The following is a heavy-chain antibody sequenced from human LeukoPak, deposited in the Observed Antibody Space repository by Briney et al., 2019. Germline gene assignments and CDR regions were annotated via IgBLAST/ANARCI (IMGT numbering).Heavy chain of an antibody. CDR1: GGSISSSNW. D-gene: IGHD3-10*01. CDR2: IYYSGST. V-gene: IGHV4-4*02. CDR3: ARAGYGSGSYYNKFYYYYYMDV. J-gene: IGHJ6*03. Sequence: PSGTLSLTCAVSGGSISSSNWWSWVRQPPGKGLEWIGYIYYSGSTNYNPSLKSRVTISVDTSKNQFSLKLSSVTAADTAVYYCARAGYGSGSYYNKFYYYYYMDVWGKGTTVTISS.